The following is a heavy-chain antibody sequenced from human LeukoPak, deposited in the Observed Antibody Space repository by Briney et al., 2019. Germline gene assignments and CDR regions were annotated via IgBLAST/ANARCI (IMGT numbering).Heavy chain of an antibody. V-gene: IGHV3-21*01. CDR3: ARAPGYCSSTSCYVKVGDYYYGLDV. CDR1: GFTFSSYS. Sequence: GGSLRLSCAASGFTFSSYSMNWVLQAPGKGLEWVSSISSSSSYIYYADSVKGRFTISRDNAKNSLFLQMNSLRAEDTAVYYCARAPGYCSSTSCYVKVGDYYYGLDVWGQGTTVTVSS. CDR2: ISSSSSYI. D-gene: IGHD2-2*01. J-gene: IGHJ6*02.